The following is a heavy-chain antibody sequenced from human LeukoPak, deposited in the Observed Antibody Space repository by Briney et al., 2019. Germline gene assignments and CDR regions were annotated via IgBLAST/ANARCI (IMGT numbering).Heavy chain of an antibody. Sequence: PSETLSLTCAVYGGSFSGYYWSWIRQPPGKGLEWIGEINHSGSTNYNPSLKSRVTISVDTSKNQFSLKLSSVTAADTAVYYCAKDDGLAGLTWFDYWGQGTLVTVSS. CDR2: INHSGST. CDR1: GGSFSGYY. CDR3: AKDDGLAGLTWFDY. J-gene: IGHJ4*02. V-gene: IGHV4-34*01. D-gene: IGHD6-19*01.